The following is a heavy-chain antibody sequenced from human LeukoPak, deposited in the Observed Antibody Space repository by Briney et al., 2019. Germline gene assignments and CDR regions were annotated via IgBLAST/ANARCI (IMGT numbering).Heavy chain of an antibody. J-gene: IGHJ6*02. V-gene: IGHV3-30*03. CDR1: GFTFNSYG. CDR3: ARGRGEAVAGVYYLYGMDV. Sequence: GGSLRLSCAASGFTFNSYGMHWVRQAPGKGLEWVAVISYDGPNKYYADSVKGRFTISRDNSKNTLYLQMNSQRAENTAVYYCARGRGEAVAGVYYLYGMDVWGHGTTVTVSS. CDR2: ISYDGPNK. D-gene: IGHD6-19*01.